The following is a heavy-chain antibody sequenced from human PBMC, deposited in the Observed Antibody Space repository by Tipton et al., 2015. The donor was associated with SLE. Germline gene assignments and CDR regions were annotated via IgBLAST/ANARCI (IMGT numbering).Heavy chain of an antibody. CDR3: TKDLGRGNYGYAFDI. Sequence: RSLRLSCAASGFTFDDYAMHWVRQAPGKGLEWVSGISRNSNSIGNADSVKGRFTISRDNAQSSLFLQMNSLRPEDTALYYCTKDLGRGNYGYAFDIWGQGTMVTVSS. J-gene: IGHJ3*02. CDR2: ISRNSNSI. D-gene: IGHD1-26*01. CDR1: GFTFDDYA. V-gene: IGHV3-9*01.